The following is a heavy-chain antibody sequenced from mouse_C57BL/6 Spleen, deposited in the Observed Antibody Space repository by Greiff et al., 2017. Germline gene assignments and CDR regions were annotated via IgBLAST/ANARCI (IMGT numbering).Heavy chain of an antibody. CDR2: IHPNSGST. CDR3: ARSGDGYYPDY. Sequence: QVQLKQPGAELVKPGASVKLSCKASGYTFTSYWMHWVKQRPGQGLEWIGMIHPNSGSTNYNEKFKSKATLTVDKSSSTAYMQLSSLTSEDSAVYYCARSGDGYYPDYWGQGTTLTVSS. J-gene: IGHJ2*01. D-gene: IGHD2-3*01. V-gene: IGHV1-64*01. CDR1: GYTFTSYW.